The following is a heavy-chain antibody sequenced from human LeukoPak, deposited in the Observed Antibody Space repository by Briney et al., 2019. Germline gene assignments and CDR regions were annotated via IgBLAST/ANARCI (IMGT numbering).Heavy chain of an antibody. V-gene: IGHV3-74*01. CDR3: TRGGYYDRNAGDY. CDR2: INGDGSIT. J-gene: IGHJ4*02. CDR1: ELSLRNHW. Sequence: GGSLRLSCVVSELSLRNHWMHWVRQVPGKGLVWVARINGDGSITNYADFVKGRFIISRDDDKSTLYLQMSSLRAEDTAVYYCTRGGYYDRNAGDYWGQGTLVTVFS. D-gene: IGHD3-22*01.